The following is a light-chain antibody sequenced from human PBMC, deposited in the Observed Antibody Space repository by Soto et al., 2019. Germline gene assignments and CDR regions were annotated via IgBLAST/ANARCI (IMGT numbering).Light chain of an antibody. Sequence: QSVLTQPPSVSGAPGQRVTIYCTGSSSNIGAGYDVHWYQQLPGTAPKLLIYGNSNRPSGVPDRFSGSKSGTSASLAITGLQAEDEADYYCQFHDSRLSVLRVFGGGTKLTVL. J-gene: IGLJ3*02. CDR2: GNS. CDR3: QFHDSRLSVLRV. V-gene: IGLV1-40*01. CDR1: SSNIGAGYD.